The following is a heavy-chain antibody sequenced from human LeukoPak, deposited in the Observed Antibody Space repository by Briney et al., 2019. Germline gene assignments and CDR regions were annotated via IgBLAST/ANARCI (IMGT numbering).Heavy chain of an antibody. Sequence: GGSLRLSCQASGFTFSDYFMNWIRQAPGKGLEWLSFINPDGDNIYYADSVKGRFTISRDNAKNILYLEMTSLRMEDAGLYYCATSRVFDYWGHGTLVSVSA. CDR1: GFTFSDYF. V-gene: IGHV3-11*04. J-gene: IGHJ4*01. CDR2: INPDGDNI. D-gene: IGHD6-6*01. CDR3: ATSRVFDY.